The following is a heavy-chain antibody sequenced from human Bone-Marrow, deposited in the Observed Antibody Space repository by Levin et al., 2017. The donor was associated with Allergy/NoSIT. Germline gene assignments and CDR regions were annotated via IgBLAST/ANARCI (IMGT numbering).Heavy chain of an antibody. CDR3: AKDQVGASYFSAMDV. D-gene: IGHD1-26*01. CDR2: IKPDGSEK. CDR1: GFTFSTYW. J-gene: IGHJ6*02. V-gene: IGHV3-7*01. Sequence: GGSLRLSCAASGFTFSTYWMTWVRQAPGKGLEWVANIKPDGSEKYYVDSVKGRFTISRDNAKNSLYLQMNSLRAEDTALYHCAKDQVGASYFSAMDVWGQGTTVIVSS.